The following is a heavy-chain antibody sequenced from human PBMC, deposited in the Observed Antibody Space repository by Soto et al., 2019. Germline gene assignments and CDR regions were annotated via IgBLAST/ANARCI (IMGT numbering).Heavy chain of an antibody. CDR3: ARVSVTTSKYYYYYYGMDV. Sequence: QVQLQESGPGLVKPSQTLSLTCTVSGGSISSGGYYWSWIRQHPGKGLEWIGYIYYSGSTYYNPSLKSRVTISVDTSKNQFSLKLSSVTAADTAVYYCARVSVTTSKYYYYYYGMDVWGQGTTVTVSS. CDR2: IYYSGST. CDR1: GGSISSGGYY. D-gene: IGHD4-17*01. V-gene: IGHV4-31*03. J-gene: IGHJ6*02.